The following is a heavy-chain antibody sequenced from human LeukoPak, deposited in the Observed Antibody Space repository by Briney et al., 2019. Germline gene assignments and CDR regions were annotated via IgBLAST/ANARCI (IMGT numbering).Heavy chain of an antibody. Sequence: GGSLRLSCAASGFTFSSYAMSWVRQAPGKGLEWVSAISGSGGSTYYADSVKGRFTISRDNSKNTLYLQMNSLRAEDTAVYYCARDGLLWFGEHYMDVWGKGTTVTISS. D-gene: IGHD3-10*01. J-gene: IGHJ6*03. V-gene: IGHV3-23*01. CDR3: ARDGLLWFGEHYMDV. CDR1: GFTFSSYA. CDR2: ISGSGGST.